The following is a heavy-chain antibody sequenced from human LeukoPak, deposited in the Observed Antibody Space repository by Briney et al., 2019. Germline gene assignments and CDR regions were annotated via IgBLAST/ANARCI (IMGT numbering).Heavy chain of an antibody. CDR1: GGSISSYY. J-gene: IGHJ5*02. D-gene: IGHD3-10*01. CDR2: IHYTGST. Sequence: SETLSLTCTVSGGSISSYYWSWIRQSPGKGLECVGYIHYTGSTNYNPSLKSRVTISVETSKNQFSLKLKSVTAADTAVYYCARGGYYGSGNDFRFDPWGQGTLVTVSS. V-gene: IGHV4-59*01. CDR3: ARGGYYGSGNDFRFDP.